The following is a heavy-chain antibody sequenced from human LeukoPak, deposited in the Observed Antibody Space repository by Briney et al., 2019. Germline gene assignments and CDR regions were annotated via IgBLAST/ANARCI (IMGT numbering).Heavy chain of an antibody. Sequence: PGGSLRLSCVASGVSLSSHGMHWARQAPGKGLEWVASINHNGNVNYYVDSVKGRFTISRDNAKNSLYLQMSNLRAEDTAVYFCARGGGLDVWGQGATVTVSS. CDR2: INHNGNVN. CDR1: GVSLSSHG. D-gene: IGHD3-16*01. J-gene: IGHJ6*02. V-gene: IGHV3-7*03. CDR3: ARGGGLDV.